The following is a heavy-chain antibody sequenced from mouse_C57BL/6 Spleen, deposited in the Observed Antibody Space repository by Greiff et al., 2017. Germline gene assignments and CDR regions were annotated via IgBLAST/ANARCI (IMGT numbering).Heavy chain of an antibody. CDR3: ARGVTTTGAWFAY. V-gene: IGHV1-59*01. Sequence: QVQLQQPGAELVRPGTSVKLSCKASGYTFTSYWMHWVKQRPGQGLEWIGVIDPSDSYTNYNQKFKGKATLTVDTSSSTAYMQLSSLTSEDSAVYYCARGVTTTGAWFAYWGQGTLVTVSA. D-gene: IGHD2-2*01. CDR1: GYTFTSYW. J-gene: IGHJ3*01. CDR2: IDPSDSYT.